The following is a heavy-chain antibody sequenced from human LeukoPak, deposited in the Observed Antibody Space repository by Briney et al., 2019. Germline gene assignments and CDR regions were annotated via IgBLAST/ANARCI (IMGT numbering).Heavy chain of an antibody. CDR2: ISYDGSNK. CDR3: ARDPPGEDSSGWHAIDY. CDR1: GFTFSSYA. Sequence: GGSLRLSCAASGFTFSSYAMHWVRQAPGKGLEWVAVISYDGSNKYYADSVKGRFTISRDNSKNTLYLQMNSLRAEDTAVYYCARDPPGEDSSGWHAIDYWGQGTLVTVSS. V-gene: IGHV3-30-3*01. D-gene: IGHD6-19*01. J-gene: IGHJ4*02.